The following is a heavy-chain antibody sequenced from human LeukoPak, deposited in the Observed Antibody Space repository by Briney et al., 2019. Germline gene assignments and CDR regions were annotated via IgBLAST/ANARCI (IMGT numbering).Heavy chain of an antibody. CDR3: ARGSSGWLPSENIDY. CDR1: GFTFDDHA. CDR2: IKQDGSGK. V-gene: IGHV3-7*01. J-gene: IGHJ4*02. D-gene: IGHD6-19*01. Sequence: PGRSLRLSCAASGFTFDDHAMHWVRQGPGKGLEWVANIKQDGSGKYYVDSVKGRFTISRDNAKNSLYLQMNSLRAEDTAVYYCARGSSGWLPSENIDYWGQGTLVTVSS.